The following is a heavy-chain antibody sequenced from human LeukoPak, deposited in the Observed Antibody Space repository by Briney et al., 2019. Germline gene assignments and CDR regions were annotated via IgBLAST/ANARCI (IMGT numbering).Heavy chain of an antibody. D-gene: IGHD3-10*01. CDR3: ARVTTMVRGVIGSGNY. CDR1: GFTFSSYA. J-gene: IGHJ4*02. Sequence: GGSLRLSCAASGFTFSSYAMPWVRQAPGKGLEWVAVISYDGSNKYYADSVKGRFTISRDNSKNTLYLQMNSLRAEDTAVYYCARVTTMVRGVIGSGNYWGQGTLVTVSS. CDR2: ISYDGSNK. V-gene: IGHV3-30-3*01.